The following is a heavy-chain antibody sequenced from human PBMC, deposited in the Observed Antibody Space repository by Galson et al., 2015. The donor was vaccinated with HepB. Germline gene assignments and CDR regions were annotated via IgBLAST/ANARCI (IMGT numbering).Heavy chain of an antibody. CDR2: IYPGDSDT. D-gene: IGHD2/OR15-2a*01. CDR1: GYSFTNYW. Sequence: QSGAEVKKPGESLKISCKGSGYSFTNYWIGWVRQMPGKGLEWMGIIYPGDSDTRYSPSFQGQVTISADKSISTAYLQWTSLKASDTAMYYCARHHRRENMRLDYGMDVWGQGTTVTVSS. CDR3: ARHHRRENMRLDYGMDV. V-gene: IGHV5-51*01. J-gene: IGHJ6*02.